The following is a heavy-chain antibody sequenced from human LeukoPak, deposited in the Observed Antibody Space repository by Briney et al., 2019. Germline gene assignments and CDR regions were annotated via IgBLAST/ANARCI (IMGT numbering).Heavy chain of an antibody. J-gene: IGHJ4*02. Sequence: ASVNVSCKASGYSFTSYYMHWVRQAPGQGLEWMGLINPNGGSTTYAQKFQGRGTMTMDTSTSTVYMNLSSLRSEDTAVYSCVRGTPPYYFNYWGQGTLVTVSS. V-gene: IGHV1-46*01. CDR1: GYSFTSYY. CDR2: INPNGGST. CDR3: VRGTPPYYFNY.